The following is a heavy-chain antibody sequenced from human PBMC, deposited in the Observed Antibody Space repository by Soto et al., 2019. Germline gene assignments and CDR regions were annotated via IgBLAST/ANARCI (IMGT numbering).Heavy chain of an antibody. CDR2: IEHGGST. D-gene: IGHD3-10*01. Sequence: QVQLQQWGTRLLKPSETLSLTCAVFGESFSGHYWSWIRQTPGKGLEWIGEIEHGGSTNYNPSLKIRVRMSVDTTRKQFSLRLNSVIAADTAVYYFARAPMVRGVPLDFDYWGQGTLVTVSS. CDR1: GESFSGHY. J-gene: IGHJ4*02. V-gene: IGHV4-34*02. CDR3: ARAPMVRGVPLDFDY.